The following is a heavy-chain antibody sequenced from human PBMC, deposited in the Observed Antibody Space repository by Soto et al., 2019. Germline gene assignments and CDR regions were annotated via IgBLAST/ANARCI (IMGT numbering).Heavy chain of an antibody. CDR1: GGTFSNYV. V-gene: IGHV1-69*06. J-gene: IGHJ4*02. CDR3: ARDMTRTVVPYFDF. D-gene: IGHD1-7*01. CDR2: IIPISGAA. Sequence: SVKVSCKASGGTFSNYVVNWVRQAPGQGLEWMGRIIPISGAANYALKFQGRVTITADKSTSTSYMELSSLRSEDTAVYYCARDMTRTVVPYFDFWGQGTLVTVSS.